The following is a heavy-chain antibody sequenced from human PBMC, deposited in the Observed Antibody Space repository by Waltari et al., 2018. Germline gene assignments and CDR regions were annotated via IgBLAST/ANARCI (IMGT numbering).Heavy chain of an antibody. D-gene: IGHD2-2*01. CDR3: ARAPGYCSSTSCYGGYYFDY. CDR1: GYSISSGYY. J-gene: IGHJ4*02. Sequence: QVQLQESGPGLVKPSETLSLTCAVSGYSISSGYYWGWIRQPPGKGLEWIGSIYHSGSTYYNPSLKSRVTISVDTSKNQCSLKLSSVTAADTAVYYCARAPGYCSSTSCYGGYYFDYWGQGTLVTVSS. CDR2: IYHSGST. V-gene: IGHV4-38-2*01.